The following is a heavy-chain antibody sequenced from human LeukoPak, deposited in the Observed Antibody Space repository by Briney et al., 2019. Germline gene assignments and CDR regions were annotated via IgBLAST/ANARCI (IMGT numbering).Heavy chain of an antibody. Sequence: ASVKVSCTASGYTFTSDYIHWVRQAPGQGLEWIGIINPAGGSTTYAQKFQGSRLTLTRDTSTSTAYMELSSLRSEDTAVYYCARGRGVHDSHTYDYFDYWGQGSLVTVSS. D-gene: IGHD3-22*01. CDR3: ARGRGVHDSHTYDYFDY. J-gene: IGHJ4*02. V-gene: IGHV1-46*01. CDR2: INPAGGST. CDR1: GYTFTSDY.